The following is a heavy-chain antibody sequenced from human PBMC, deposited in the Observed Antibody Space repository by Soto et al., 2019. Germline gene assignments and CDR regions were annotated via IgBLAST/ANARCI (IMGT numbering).Heavy chain of an antibody. V-gene: IGHV3-33*01. Sequence: GGSLRLSCAASGFTFSSYGMHWVRQAPGKGLEWVAVIWYDGSNKYYADSVKGRFTISRDNSKNTLYLQMNSLRAEDTAVYYCARDKYSSSWSSRTFDYWGQGTLVTVSS. CDR2: IWYDGSNK. CDR1: GFTFSSYG. D-gene: IGHD6-13*01. J-gene: IGHJ4*02. CDR3: ARDKYSSSWSSRTFDY.